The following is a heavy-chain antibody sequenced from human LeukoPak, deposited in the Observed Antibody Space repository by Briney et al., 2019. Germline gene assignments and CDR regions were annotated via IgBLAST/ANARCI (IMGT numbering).Heavy chain of an antibody. CDR2: IYHTGSP. Sequence: PSETLSLTCSVSGGSISGYYWSWIREPPGKGLEWIGFIYHTGSPDYNPSLKSRVIISVDASKNQFSLRLSSVTAADTAVYYCARVNYAGNFNFDYWGQGTLVTVSS. CDR1: GGSISGYY. CDR3: ARVNYAGNFNFDY. V-gene: IGHV4-59*08. D-gene: IGHD4-23*01. J-gene: IGHJ4*02.